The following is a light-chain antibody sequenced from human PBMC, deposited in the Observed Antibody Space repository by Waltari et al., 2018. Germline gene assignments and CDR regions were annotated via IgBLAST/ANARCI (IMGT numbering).Light chain of an antibody. CDR1: QGFRSD. Sequence: DIQLTQSPSFLSASVGDRVTITCRASQGFRSDLAWYQQIPGKAPKLLIYAVSTVHDGVPSRFSGSGSGTEFTLTISNLQPEDFATYYCQQLDSYPRLTFGPGTKVDIK. V-gene: IGKV1-9*01. J-gene: IGKJ3*01. CDR2: AVS. CDR3: QQLDSYPRLT.